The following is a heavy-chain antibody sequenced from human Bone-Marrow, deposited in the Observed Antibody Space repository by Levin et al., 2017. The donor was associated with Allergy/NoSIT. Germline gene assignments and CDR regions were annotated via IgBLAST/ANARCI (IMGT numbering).Heavy chain of an antibody. CDR1: GFTSSSYA. J-gene: IGHJ6*02. D-gene: IGHD1-14*01. CDR2: TSYDGSNK. V-gene: IGHV3-30*03. Sequence: GESLKISCAASGFTSSSYAMHWVRQAPGKGLEWVAVTSYDGSNKYYADSVRGRFTISRDNSKNTVYLQLNDLRAENTALYYCARDESWGDEYNNPTPSYYYGMDVWCHGPAVAVS. CDR3: ARDESWGDEYNNPTPSYYYGMDV.